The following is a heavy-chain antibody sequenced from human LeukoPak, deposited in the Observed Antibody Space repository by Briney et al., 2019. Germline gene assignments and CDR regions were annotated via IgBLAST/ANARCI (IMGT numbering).Heavy chain of an antibody. Sequence: GGSLRLSCAASGFTFSNAWMSWVRQAPGKGLEWVGRTKSTTDGGTTDYAAPVKGRFTISRDDSKNTLYLQMNSLKTEDTAVYYCTTDCSNTSCYGLSYYYGMDVWGQGTTVTVSS. D-gene: IGHD2-2*01. CDR3: TTDCSNTSCYGLSYYYGMDV. V-gene: IGHV3-15*01. J-gene: IGHJ6*02. CDR1: GFTFSNAW. CDR2: TKSTTDGGTT.